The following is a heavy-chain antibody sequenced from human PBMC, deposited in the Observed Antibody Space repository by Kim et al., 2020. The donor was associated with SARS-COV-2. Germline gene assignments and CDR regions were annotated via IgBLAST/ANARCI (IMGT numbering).Heavy chain of an antibody. CDR1: GYTFTSYA. CDR2: INTNTGNP. D-gene: IGHD2-2*02. V-gene: IGHV7-4-1*02. CDR3: ARVGVVVPAAIVYYYGMDV. Sequence: ASVKVSCKASGYTFTSYAMNWVRQAPGQGLEWMGWINTNTGNPTYAQGFTGRFVFSLDTSVSTAYLQISSLKAEDTAVYYCARVGVVVPAAIVYYYGMDVWGQGTTVTVSS. J-gene: IGHJ6*02.